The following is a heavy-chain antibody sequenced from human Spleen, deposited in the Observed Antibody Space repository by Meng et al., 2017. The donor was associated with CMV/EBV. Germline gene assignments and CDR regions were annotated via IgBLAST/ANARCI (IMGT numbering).Heavy chain of an antibody. CDR3: ASPHYDSSGYYSHYFDY. Sequence: TFSSYNISWVRQAPGQGLEWMGRIIPILGIANYAQKFQGRVTITADKSTSTAYMELSSLRSEDTAVYYCASPHYDSSGYYSHYFDYWGQGTLVTVSS. D-gene: IGHD3-22*01. CDR2: IIPILGIA. V-gene: IGHV1-69*02. J-gene: IGHJ4*02. CDR1: TFSSYN.